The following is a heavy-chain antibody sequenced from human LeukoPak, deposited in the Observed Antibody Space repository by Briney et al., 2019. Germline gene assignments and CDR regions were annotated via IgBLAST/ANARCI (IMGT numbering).Heavy chain of an antibody. D-gene: IGHD2-15*01. CDR3: AKNGDRGAYCSGGSCYPYFYYYMDV. CDR2: ISGSGGST. J-gene: IGHJ6*03. CDR1: GFTFSSYA. V-gene: IGHV3-23*01. Sequence: GGSLRLSCAASGFTFSSYAMSWVRQAPGKGLEWVSAISGSGGSTYYADSVKGRFTISRGNSENTLYLPMNSLRAEDTAIYYCAKNGDRGAYCSGGSCYPYFYYYMDVWGKGTTVTISS.